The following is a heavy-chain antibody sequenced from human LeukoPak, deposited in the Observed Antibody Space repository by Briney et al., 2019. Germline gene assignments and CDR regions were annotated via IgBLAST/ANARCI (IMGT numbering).Heavy chain of an antibody. V-gene: IGHV4-34*01. D-gene: IGHD6-13*01. CDR2: INHSGST. Sequence: SETLSLTCTVSGGSITSYYWSWIRQPAGKGLEWIGEINHSGSTNYNPSLKSRVTISVDTSKNQFSLKLSSVTAADTAVYYCATYSSSPTWGWFDPWGQGTLVTVSS. J-gene: IGHJ5*02. CDR3: ATYSSSPTWGWFDP. CDR1: GGSITSYY.